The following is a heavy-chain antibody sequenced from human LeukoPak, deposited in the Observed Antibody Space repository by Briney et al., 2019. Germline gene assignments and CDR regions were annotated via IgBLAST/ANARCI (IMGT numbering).Heavy chain of an antibody. CDR3: AKDGGEQLVFYFDY. D-gene: IGHD6-6*01. J-gene: IGHJ4*02. CDR2: ISYDGSNK. Sequence: GRSLRLSCAASGFTFSSYAMHWVRQAPGKGLEWVAVISYDGSNKYYADSVKGRFTISRDNSKNTLYLQMNSLRAEDTAVYYCAKDGGEQLVFYFDYWGQGTLVTVSS. CDR1: GFTFSSYA. V-gene: IGHV3-30-3*01.